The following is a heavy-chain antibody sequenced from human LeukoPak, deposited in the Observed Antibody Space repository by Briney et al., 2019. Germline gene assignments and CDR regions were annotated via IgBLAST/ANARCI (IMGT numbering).Heavy chain of an antibody. Sequence: GGSLRLSCAASGFTFGSYAMSWVRQAPGKGLEWVAVISYDGSNKYYADSVKGRFTISRDNSKNTLYLQMNSLRAEDTAVYYCARGPPRGDIVATIDCWGQGTLVTVSS. CDR3: ARGPPRGDIVATIDC. CDR2: ISYDGSNK. J-gene: IGHJ4*02. CDR1: GFTFGSYA. D-gene: IGHD5-12*01. V-gene: IGHV3-30-3*01.